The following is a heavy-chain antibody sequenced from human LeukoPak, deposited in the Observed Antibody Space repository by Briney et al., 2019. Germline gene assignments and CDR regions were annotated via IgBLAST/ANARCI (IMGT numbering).Heavy chain of an antibody. Sequence: GGSLRLYCAASGFTFSSYGMHWVRQAPGKGLEWVAVISYDGSNKYYADSVKGRFTISRDNSKNTLYLQMNSLRAEDTAVYYCAKDQVPMVRGVIINWFDPWGQGTLVTVSS. CDR2: ISYDGSNK. J-gene: IGHJ5*02. V-gene: IGHV3-30*18. CDR3: AKDQVPMVRGVIINWFDP. CDR1: GFTFSSYG. D-gene: IGHD3-10*01.